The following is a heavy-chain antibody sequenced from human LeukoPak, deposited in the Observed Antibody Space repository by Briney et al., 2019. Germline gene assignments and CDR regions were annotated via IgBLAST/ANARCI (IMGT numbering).Heavy chain of an antibody. D-gene: IGHD1-26*01. CDR1: GYTFTSYD. J-gene: IGHJ4*02. Sequence: GASVKVSCKASGYTFTSYDINWVRQATGQGLEWMGWMNPNSGNTGYAQKFQGRVTITRNTSISTAYMELSSLRSEDTAVYYCARGRRRKLLYSGSYSSLYYFDYWGQGTLVTVSS. CDR3: ARGRRRKLLYSGSYSSLYYFDY. CDR2: MNPNSGNT. V-gene: IGHV1-8*03.